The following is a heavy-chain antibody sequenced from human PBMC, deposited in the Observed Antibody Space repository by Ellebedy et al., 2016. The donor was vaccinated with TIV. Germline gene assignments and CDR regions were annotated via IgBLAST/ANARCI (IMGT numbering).Heavy chain of an antibody. D-gene: IGHD2-8*01. J-gene: IGHJ4*02. CDR1: GFTFSSYA. Sequence: PGGSLRLSCAASGFTFSSYAMSWVRQAPGKGLEWVSVLSGNGDTTYYADSVKGRFTISRDNSKNTLYLQMNSLRAEDTAVHYCAKGRRMVYSTGGLDYWGQGTLVTVSS. CDR2: LSGNGDTT. V-gene: IGHV3-23*01. CDR3: AKGRRMVYSTGGLDY.